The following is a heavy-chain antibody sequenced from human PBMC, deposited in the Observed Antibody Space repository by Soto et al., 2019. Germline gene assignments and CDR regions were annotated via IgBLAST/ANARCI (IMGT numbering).Heavy chain of an antibody. CDR2: TYFRSKWYN. D-gene: IGHD5-12*01. Sequence: SQTLSLTCAISGDSVSSNTASWNWIRQSPSRGLEWLGRTYFRSKWYNDYAVSVKSRIIINPDTSNDQFSLQLNSVTPEDTAVYFCAKGDNLGPKTGYAFDPWGQGIMVTVSS. J-gene: IGHJ5*02. CDR1: GDSVSSNTAS. CDR3: AKGDNLGPKTGYAFDP. V-gene: IGHV6-1*01.